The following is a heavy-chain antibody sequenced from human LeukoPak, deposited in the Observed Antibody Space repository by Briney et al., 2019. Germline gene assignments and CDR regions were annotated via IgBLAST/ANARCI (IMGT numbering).Heavy chain of an antibody. V-gene: IGHV5-51*01. CDR3: ARRGNCSSTSCYSWEFDY. CDR1: GYSFTSYW. Sequence: GESLKISCNGSGYSFTSYWIGWVRQMPGKGLEWMGIIYPGDSDTRYSPSFQGQVTISADKSISTAYLQWSSLKASDTAMYYCARRGNCSSTSCYSWEFDYWGQGTLVTVSS. D-gene: IGHD2-2*02. CDR2: IYPGDSDT. J-gene: IGHJ4*02.